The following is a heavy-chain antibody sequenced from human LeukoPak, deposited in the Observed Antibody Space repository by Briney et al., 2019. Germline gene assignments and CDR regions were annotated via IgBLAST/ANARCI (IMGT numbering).Heavy chain of an antibody. D-gene: IGHD3-10*01. CDR2: INPNSGGT. J-gene: IGHJ4*02. V-gene: IGHV1-2*02. CDR3: ASVGENYGSGGDYFDY. Sequence: ASVKVSCKASGYTFTGYYMHWVRQAPGQGLEWMGWINPNSGGTNYAQKFQGRVTMTRDTSLSTAYMELSRPRSDDTAVYYCASVGENYGSGGDYFDYWGQGTLVTVSS. CDR1: GYTFTGYY.